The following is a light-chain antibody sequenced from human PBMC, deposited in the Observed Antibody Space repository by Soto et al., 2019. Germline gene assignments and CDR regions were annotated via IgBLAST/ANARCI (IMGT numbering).Light chain of an antibody. Sequence: QSVLTQPRSVSGSPGQSVTISCTGTSSDVGGYNYVSWYQQHPGKAPKLMIYDVSKRPSGVPDRFSGSKSGNTASLTISGLQAEDEDDYDCCSYAGSSTWVFGGGTKLTVL. V-gene: IGLV2-11*01. CDR1: SSDVGGYNY. CDR2: DVS. J-gene: IGLJ3*02. CDR3: CSYAGSSTWV.